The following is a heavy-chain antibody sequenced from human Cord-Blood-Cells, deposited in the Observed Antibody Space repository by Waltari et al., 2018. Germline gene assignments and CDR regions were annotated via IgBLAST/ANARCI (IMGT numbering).Heavy chain of an antibody. D-gene: IGHD5-18*01. CDR3: ARSRGYSYGDAFDI. CDR1: GGSIGSSRQD. V-gene: IGHV4-39*01. Sequence: QLQLQESGPGVVKPAETMSLTCTGSGGSIGSSRQDWGWICQPPGKGLGRLGRIYYSCSTYYNPSLKSRVTISVDTSKNQFSLKLSSVTAADTAVYYCARSRGYSYGDAFDIWGQGTMVTVSS. CDR2: IYYSCST. J-gene: IGHJ3*02.